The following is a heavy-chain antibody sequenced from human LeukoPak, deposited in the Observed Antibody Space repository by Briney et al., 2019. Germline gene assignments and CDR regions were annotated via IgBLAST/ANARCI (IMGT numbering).Heavy chain of an antibody. CDR1: GLTFTNAW. CDR3: TTDPGNYEIF. CDR2: IKSKTDGGTV. V-gene: IGHV3-15*01. J-gene: IGHJ4*02. D-gene: IGHD4-11*01. Sequence: GGSLRLSCAASGLTFTNAWMSWVRQAPGRGLEWVGRIKSKTDGGTVDYAPPVKGRFTISRDDSRNTLSLEMNFLKTEDTAVYYCTTDPGNYEIFWGQGTLVSVSS.